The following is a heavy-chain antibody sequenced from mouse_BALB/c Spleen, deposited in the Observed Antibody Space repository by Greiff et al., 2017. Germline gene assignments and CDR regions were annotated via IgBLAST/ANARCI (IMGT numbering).Heavy chain of an antibody. V-gene: IGHV3-8*02. Sequence: EVKLVESGPSLVKPSQTLSLTCSVTGDSITSCYWNWVRKFPGNKLEYMGYISYSGSTYYNPSLKSRISITRDTSKNQYYLQLNPVTTEDTATYYCARYTNSYYAMDYWGQGTSVTVSS. CDR1: GDSITSCY. J-gene: IGHJ4*01. CDR3: ARYTNSYYAMDY. CDR2: ISYSGST.